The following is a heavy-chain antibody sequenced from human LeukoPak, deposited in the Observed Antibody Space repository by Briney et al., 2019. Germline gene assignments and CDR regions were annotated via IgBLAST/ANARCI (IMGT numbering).Heavy chain of an antibody. CDR1: GFTFSGYW. Sequence: GGSLRLSCAASGFTFSGYWMHWVRQVPGKGLVWVSRINGDGSRTSYADSVKGRFTVSRDNAKNTLYLQMNSLRAEDTAVYYCTNYHYGMDVWGQGTTVTVSS. J-gene: IGHJ6*02. V-gene: IGHV3-74*01. CDR2: INGDGSRT. CDR3: TNYHYGMDV.